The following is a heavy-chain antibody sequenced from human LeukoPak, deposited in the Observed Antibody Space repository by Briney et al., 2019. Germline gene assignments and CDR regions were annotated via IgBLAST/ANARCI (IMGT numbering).Heavy chain of an antibody. CDR3: AREILGGFNPGAY. V-gene: IGHV4-4*02. CDR2: IHRSGSP. D-gene: IGHD1-14*01. Sequence: PSETLSLTCTVSLDSTTSNFWSWVRQPPGKGLEWIGEIHRSGSPNYNPSLQSRVTVSIDRSRNQIVLELSSVTAADTAVYYCAREILGGFNPGAYWGQGTLVTVSS. CDR1: LDSTTSNF. J-gene: IGHJ4*02.